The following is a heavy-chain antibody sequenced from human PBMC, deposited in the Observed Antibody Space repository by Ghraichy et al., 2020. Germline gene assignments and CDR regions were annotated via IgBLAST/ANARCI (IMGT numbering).Heavy chain of an antibody. D-gene: IGHD2-15*01. CDR2: INHSGST. CDR1: GGSFSGYY. V-gene: IGHV4-34*01. Sequence: SQTLSLTCTVYGGSFSGYYWSWIRQPPGKGLEWIGEINHSGSTNYNPSLKSRVTISVDTSKNQFSLKLSSVTAADTAVYYCARGYCSGGSCIGYFDYWGQGTLVTVSS. CDR3: ARGYCSGGSCIGYFDY. J-gene: IGHJ4*02.